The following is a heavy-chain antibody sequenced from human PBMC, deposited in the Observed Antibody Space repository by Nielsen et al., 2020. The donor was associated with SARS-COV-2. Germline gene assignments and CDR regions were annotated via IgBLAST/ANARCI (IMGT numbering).Heavy chain of an antibody. Sequence: GESLKISCAASGFTFSSYGMHWVRQAPGKGLEWVAVIWYDGSNKYYADSVKGRFTISRDNSKNTLYLQMNSLRAEDTAVYYCAKDAGDYTYFDYWGQGTLVTVSS. D-gene: IGHD3-3*01. CDR1: GFTFSSYG. CDR2: IWYDGSNK. J-gene: IGHJ4*02. V-gene: IGHV3-30*02. CDR3: AKDAGDYTYFDY.